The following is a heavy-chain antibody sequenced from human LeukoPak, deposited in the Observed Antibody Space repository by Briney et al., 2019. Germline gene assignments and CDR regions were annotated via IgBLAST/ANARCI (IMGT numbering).Heavy chain of an antibody. V-gene: IGHV3-9*01. CDR2: ISWNSGSI. CDR1: GFTFDDYA. CDR3: AKDSRRAQWLALDS. J-gene: IGHJ4*02. Sequence: GGSLRLSCAGTGFTFDDYAMHWVRQAPGKGLEWVSGISWNSGSIGYAGSVKGRFTMSRDNAKNSLYLQMNSLRPEDTALYYCAKDSRRAQWLALDSWGQGTLVTVSS. D-gene: IGHD6-19*01.